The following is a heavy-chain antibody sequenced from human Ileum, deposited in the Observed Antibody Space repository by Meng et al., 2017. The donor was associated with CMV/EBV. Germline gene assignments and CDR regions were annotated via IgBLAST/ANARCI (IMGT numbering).Heavy chain of an antibody. CDR2: IYHGGST. J-gene: IGHJ4*02. Sequence: QGRLQESGPGLVKPSDTLSLTCTVSGDSITSFYWSWIRQPAGKALEWIGRIYHGGSTNYNPSLKSRVTLSVDTSKNQFSMRLTSVAAADTAVYYCARGPGGFGDFNFNYWGQGTLVTVSS. V-gene: IGHV4-4*07. CDR3: ARGPGGFGDFNFNY. CDR1: GDSITSFY. D-gene: IGHD3-16*01.